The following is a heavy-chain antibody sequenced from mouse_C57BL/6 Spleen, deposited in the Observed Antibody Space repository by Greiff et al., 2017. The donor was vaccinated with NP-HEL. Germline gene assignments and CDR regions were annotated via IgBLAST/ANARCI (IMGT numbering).Heavy chain of an antibody. V-gene: IGHV1-69*01. D-gene: IGHD4-1*01. J-gene: IGHJ2*01. Sequence: VKLQESGAELVMPGASVKLSCKASGYTFTSYWMHWVKQRPGQGLEWIGEIDPSDSYTNYNQKFKGKSTLTVDKSSSTAYMQLSSLTSEDSAVYYCARTGTFDYWGQGTTLTVSS. CDR3: ARTGTFDY. CDR2: IDPSDSYT. CDR1: GYTFTSYW.